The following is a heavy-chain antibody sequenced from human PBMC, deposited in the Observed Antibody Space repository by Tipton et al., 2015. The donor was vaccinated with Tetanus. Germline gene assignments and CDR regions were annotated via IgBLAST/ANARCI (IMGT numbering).Heavy chain of an antibody. CDR3: TRLPRQWLAHGDY. CDR2: ISGSGTS. D-gene: IGHD6-19*01. V-gene: IGHV4-61*08. J-gene: IGHJ4*02. CDR1: GASLRGGDYH. Sequence: TLSLTCTVSGASLRGGDYHWSWIRQPPGKGLEWLAYISGSGTSNSNYYLKSRITVTHDTSRNQFSLSLRSVTAADTAVYYCTRLPRQWLAHGDYWGQGALVTVSS.